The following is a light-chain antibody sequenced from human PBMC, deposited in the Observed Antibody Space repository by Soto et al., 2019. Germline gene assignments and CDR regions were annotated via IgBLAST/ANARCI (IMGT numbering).Light chain of an antibody. CDR1: QSVSSSY. J-gene: IGKJ1*01. Sequence: EIVFTQSPGTLSLSPGERATLSCSASQSVSSSYLAWYQQKPGQAPRLVVYGASSRANGIPDRFSGSVSGTGLTLTISRLEPEDFAVYDCQQYGSSPPWTFGQGTKVDIK. V-gene: IGKV3-20*01. CDR3: QQYGSSPPWT. CDR2: GAS.